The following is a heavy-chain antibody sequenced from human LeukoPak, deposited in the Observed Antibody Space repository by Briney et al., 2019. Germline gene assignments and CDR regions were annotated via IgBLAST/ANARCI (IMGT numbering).Heavy chain of an antibody. J-gene: IGHJ4*02. CDR3: AKDMGIAVAGAFDY. CDR2: ISWNSGSI. Sequence: PGGSLRLSCAASGFTFDDYAMHWVRHAPGKGLEWVSGISWNSGSIGYADSVKGRFTISRDNAKNSLYLQMNSLRAEDTALYYCAKDMGIAVAGAFDYWGQGTLVTVSS. V-gene: IGHV3-9*01. CDR1: GFTFDDYA. D-gene: IGHD6-19*01.